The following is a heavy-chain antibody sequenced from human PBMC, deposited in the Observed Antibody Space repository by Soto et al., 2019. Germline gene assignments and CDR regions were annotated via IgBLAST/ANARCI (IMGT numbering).Heavy chain of an antibody. D-gene: IGHD6-19*01. Sequence: PGGSLRLSCAASGFTFSSYDMHWVRQATGKGLEWVSAIGTAGDTYYPGSVKGRFTISRENAKNSLYLQMNSLRAGDTAVYYCARGRTGWYFGYWGQGTLVTVSS. CDR2: IGTAGDT. V-gene: IGHV3-13*01. CDR3: ARGRTGWYFGY. CDR1: GFTFSSYD. J-gene: IGHJ4*02.